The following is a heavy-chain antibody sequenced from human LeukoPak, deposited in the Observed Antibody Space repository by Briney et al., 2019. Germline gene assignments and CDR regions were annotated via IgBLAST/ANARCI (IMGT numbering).Heavy chain of an antibody. CDR1: GYSISSGYY. J-gene: IGHJ4*02. D-gene: IGHD3-22*01. Sequence: SSETLSLTCAVSGYSISSGYYWGWIRQPPGKGLEWIGSIYHSGSTYYNPSLKSRVTISVDTSKNQFSLKLSSVTAADTAVYYCARGAYGSTQPFDYWGQGTLVTVSS. V-gene: IGHV4-38-2*01. CDR2: IYHSGST. CDR3: ARGAYGSTQPFDY.